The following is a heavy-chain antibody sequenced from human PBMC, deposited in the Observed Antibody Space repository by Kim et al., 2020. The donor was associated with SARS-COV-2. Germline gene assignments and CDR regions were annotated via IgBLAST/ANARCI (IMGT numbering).Heavy chain of an antibody. CDR3: VRENHWAFDI. J-gene: IGHJ3*02. CDR1: GFTLSIYS. Sequence: GGSLRLSCATSGFTLSIYSMNWVRQSPGKGLEWVSHISGSGTITKHADSVRGRFTISIDNTKNSLFLQMNGLRAEDTAVYYCVRENHWAFDIWGQGTMVTVAS. V-gene: IGHV3-48*04. CDR2: ISGSGTIT.